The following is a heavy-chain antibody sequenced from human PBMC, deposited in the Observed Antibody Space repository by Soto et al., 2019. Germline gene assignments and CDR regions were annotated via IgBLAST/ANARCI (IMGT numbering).Heavy chain of an antibody. CDR1: GFTFSSYA. J-gene: IGHJ4*02. Sequence: GGSLRLSCAASGFTFSSYAMSWVRQAPGKGLEWVSAISGSGGSTYYADSVKGRFTISRDNSKNTLYLQMNSLRAEDTAVYYCAKPTPEIRFHSSGYPYYFDYWGQGTLVTVSS. V-gene: IGHV3-23*01. D-gene: IGHD3-22*01. CDR2: ISGSGGST. CDR3: AKPTPEIRFHSSGYPYYFDY.